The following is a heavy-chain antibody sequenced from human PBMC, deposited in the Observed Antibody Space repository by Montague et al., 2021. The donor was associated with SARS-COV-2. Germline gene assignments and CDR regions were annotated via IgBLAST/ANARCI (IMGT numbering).Heavy chain of an antibody. CDR2: IYHSGGT. J-gene: IGHJ4*02. CDR1: GGSISGYY. Sequence: SETLSLTCTVSGGSISGYYWSWIRQPPGKGLGWIGCIYHSGGTYYNRSINYHLTISVDTSEYPVSLKLSSVTAADTAVYYCARVFPRWLQFDPYFDYWGQGTLVTVSS. CDR3: ARVFPRWLQFDPYFDY. V-gene: IGHV4-59*01. D-gene: IGHD5-24*01.